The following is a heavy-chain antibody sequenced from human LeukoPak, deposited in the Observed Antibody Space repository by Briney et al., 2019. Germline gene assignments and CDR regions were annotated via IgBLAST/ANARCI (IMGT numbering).Heavy chain of an antibody. CDR3: ARDPSGDFDY. CDR2: IYSGGST. V-gene: IGHV3-66*02. J-gene: IGHJ4*02. D-gene: IGHD1-26*01. CDR1: GFTVRTNY. Sequence: PGGSLRLPCAASGFTVRTNYMSWVRQAPGKGLEWVSVIYSGGSTYYADSVKGRFTISRDNSKNTLYLQMNSLRAEDTAVYYCARDPSGDFDYWGQGTLVTVSS.